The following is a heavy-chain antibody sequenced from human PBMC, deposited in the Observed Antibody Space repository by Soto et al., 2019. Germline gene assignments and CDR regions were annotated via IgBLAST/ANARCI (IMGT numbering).Heavy chain of an antibody. CDR2: ISGSGLTT. J-gene: IGHJ5*02. CDR3: AKGPGTTPFNWFDP. Sequence: EVHLLESGGGLVQPGGSLRLSCAASGLTFDNHAMTWVRQAPGKGVEWVSAISGSGLTTYSADSAKGRFTISRDNSKNTLYLQMNSLSAADTAVYYCAKGPGTTPFNWFDPWGPRTLVTVSS. CDR1: GLTFDNHA. D-gene: IGHD1-7*01. V-gene: IGHV3-23*01.